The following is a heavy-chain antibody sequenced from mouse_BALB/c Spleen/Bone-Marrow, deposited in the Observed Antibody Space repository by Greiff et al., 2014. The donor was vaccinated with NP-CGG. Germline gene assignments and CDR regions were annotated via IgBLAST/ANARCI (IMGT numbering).Heavy chain of an antibody. CDR1: GYAFTNYL. Sequence: VKLMESGAELVRPGTSVKVSCKGSGYAFTNYLIEWVKQRPGQGLEWIGVINSGSGGTKYNEKFKGKATVTADKSSSTAYMQLSSLTSDDSAVYFCARAVADAMDYWGQGTSVTVSS. J-gene: IGHJ4*01. CDR3: ARAVADAMDY. V-gene: IGHV1-54*01. CDR2: INSGSGGT.